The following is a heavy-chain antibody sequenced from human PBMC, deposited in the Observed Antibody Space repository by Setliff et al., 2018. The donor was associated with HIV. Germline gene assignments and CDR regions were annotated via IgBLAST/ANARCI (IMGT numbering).Heavy chain of an antibody. V-gene: IGHV4-61*09. CDR2: IDASGPT. D-gene: IGHD3-3*01. CDR3: ARVDYNFWSGYNFVFDY. CDR1: DDSFSSSSFH. Sequence: PSETLSLTCTVSDDSFSSSSFHWSWIRQPAGKGLEWIGQIDASGPTKYSPSLKSRVTISVETSRKEFFLELNSVTAADSAVYYCARVDYNFWSGYNFVFDYWGQGTLVTVSS. J-gene: IGHJ4*02.